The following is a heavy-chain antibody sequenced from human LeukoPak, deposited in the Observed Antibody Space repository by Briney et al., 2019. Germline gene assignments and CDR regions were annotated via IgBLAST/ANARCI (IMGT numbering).Heavy chain of an antibody. Sequence: VASVKVSCKASGYTFTSYAMHWVRQAPGQRLEWMGWINAGNGNTKYSQKFQGRVTITRDTSASTAYMELSSLRSEDTAAYYCARGLLMVRGVRGWFDPWGQGTLVTVSS. D-gene: IGHD3-10*01. J-gene: IGHJ5*02. CDR2: INAGNGNT. V-gene: IGHV1-3*01. CDR1: GYTFTSYA. CDR3: ARGLLMVRGVRGWFDP.